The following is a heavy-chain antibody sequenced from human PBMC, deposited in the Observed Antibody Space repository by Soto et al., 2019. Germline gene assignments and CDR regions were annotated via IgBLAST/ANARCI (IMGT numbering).Heavy chain of an antibody. CDR1: GFTVSNSF. V-gene: IGHV3-53*01. Sequence: TGGSLRLSCAASGFTVSNSFMSWVRQAPGKGLGWVSVIYSDGGTYYEDSVKGRFTISRDSSKNTLDLQMNSLRAEDTAVYYCARGGIGWSSSGWYDYWGQGTLVTVSS. J-gene: IGHJ4*02. CDR2: IYSDGGT. D-gene: IGHD6-19*01. CDR3: ARGGIGWSSSGWYDY.